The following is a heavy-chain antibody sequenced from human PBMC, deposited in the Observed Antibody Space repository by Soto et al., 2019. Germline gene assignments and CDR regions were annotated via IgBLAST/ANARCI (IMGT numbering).Heavy chain of an antibody. D-gene: IGHD2-15*01. V-gene: IGHV1-18*01. CDR1: GYTFADYG. Sequence: QAQLVQSGAEVKKPGASVKVSCQAGGYTFADYGISWVRQAPGQGLEWVGRIGPYNGNTNYAQNLQDRVTMTTDTSTNTAYMELTSMRSDDTALYYCARCYCTVGSCYTCWHFDLWGRGTLLTVSS. CDR3: ARCYCTVGSCYTCWHFDL. J-gene: IGHJ2*01. CDR2: IGPYNGNT.